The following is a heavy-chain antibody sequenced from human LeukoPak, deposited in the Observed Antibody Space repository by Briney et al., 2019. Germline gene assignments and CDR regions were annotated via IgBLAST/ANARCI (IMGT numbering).Heavy chain of an antibody. CDR2: IGAGSNYI. D-gene: IGHD6-13*01. Sequence: NPGGSLRLSCAASGFTFSTYHMNWVRQAPGKGLEWVSFIGAGSNYINYADSVKGRFTISRGNAENSLYLQMNSLRVEDTAIYYCARDRSSSERAYDIWGQGTMVTVS. CDR1: GFTFSTYH. CDR3: ARDRSSSERAYDI. J-gene: IGHJ3*02. V-gene: IGHV3-21*01.